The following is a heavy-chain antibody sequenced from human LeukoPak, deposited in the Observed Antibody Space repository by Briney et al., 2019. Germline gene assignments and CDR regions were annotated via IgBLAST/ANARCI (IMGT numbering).Heavy chain of an antibody. V-gene: IGHV3-48*01. J-gene: IGHJ4*02. D-gene: IGHD7-27*01. CDR3: ARGHWGLDY. CDR2: ISSSSSTI. CDR1: GFTFNTYS. Sequence: PGGSLRLSCAASGFTFNTYSMNWVRQAPGKGLEWVSYISSSSSTIYHADSVKGRFTISRDNAKNSLYLQMNSLRAEDTAVYYCARGHWGLDYWGQGTLVTVSS.